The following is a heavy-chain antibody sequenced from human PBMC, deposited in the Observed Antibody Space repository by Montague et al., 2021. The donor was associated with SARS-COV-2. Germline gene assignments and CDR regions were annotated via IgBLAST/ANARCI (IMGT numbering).Heavy chain of an antibody. J-gene: IGHJ5*02. CDR1: GGSIDSYY. V-gene: IGHV4-59*01. CDR3: ARELQYNWFDP. CDR2: IYDRGTT. Sequence: SETLSLTCTVSGGSIDSYYWSWLRQPPGKGLERHGNIYDRGTTNNNPSLESRVTMSVDTSKNQFSLNLSSVTAADTAMYYCARELQYNWFDPWGQGTLVTVSS. D-gene: IGHD2-21*02.